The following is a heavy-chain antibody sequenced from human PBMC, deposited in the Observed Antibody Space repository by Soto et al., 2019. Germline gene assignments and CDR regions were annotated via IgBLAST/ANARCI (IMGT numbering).Heavy chain of an antibody. CDR1: GFTFSSYA. V-gene: IGHV3-23*01. CDR3: ARRGPGTYFDY. J-gene: IGHJ4*02. D-gene: IGHD6-13*01. CDR2: ISGSGDST. Sequence: EVQLLDSGGGLVQPGGSLRLSCAASGFTFSSYAMNWVRQAPGKGLEWVSVISGSGDSTYYADSVKGRFTISRDNSKNTLYLQMNSLRTEEPAVYYCARRGPGTYFDYWGQGTMVTVSS.